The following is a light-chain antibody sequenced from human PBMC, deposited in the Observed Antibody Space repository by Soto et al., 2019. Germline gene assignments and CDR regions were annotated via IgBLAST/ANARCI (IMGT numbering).Light chain of an antibody. CDR2: DAS. V-gene: IGKV3D-11*02. Sequence: PGEIVTLSCMSRQSVSSSYLTWYQPKRGQAPRLLIYDASTRASSLPARFSGSGPGTDFTLTISSLEAEDFAVYYCQQRNVWPPVTFGQGTRLEIK. J-gene: IGKJ5*01. CDR1: QSVSSSY. CDR3: QQRNVWPPVT.